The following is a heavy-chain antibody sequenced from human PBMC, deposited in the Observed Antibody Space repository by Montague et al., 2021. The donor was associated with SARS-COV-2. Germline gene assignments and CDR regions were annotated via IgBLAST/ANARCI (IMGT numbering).Heavy chain of an antibody. CDR3: ARHGRFSVIVNTPRGAFDI. CDR1: GVSISSYY. Sequence: SETLSLTCTVSGVSISSYYWSWIRQPPGKEPEWIGCIYFSGSTNYNPSLKSRVTISVDTSKNQFSLKLSSVTAADTAVYYCARHGRFSVIVNTPRGAFDIWGQGTMVTVSS. J-gene: IGHJ3*02. D-gene: IGHD3-22*01. CDR2: IYFSGST. V-gene: IGHV4-59*08.